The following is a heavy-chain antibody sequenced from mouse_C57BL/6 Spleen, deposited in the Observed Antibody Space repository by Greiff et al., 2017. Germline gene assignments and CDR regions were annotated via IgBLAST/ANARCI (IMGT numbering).Heavy chain of an antibody. D-gene: IGHD1-1*01. J-gene: IGHJ1*03. CDR2: LWRGGST. CDR1: GFSLTSYG. Sequence: VQLQQSGPGLVQPSQSLSITCTVSGFSLTSYGVHWVRQSPGKGLEWLGVLWRGGSTDYNAAFMSRLSITKDNSKSQVFFKMNSLQADDTAIYYCATLITTVVAPDWYFDVWGTGTTVTVSS. CDR3: ATLITTVVAPDWYFDV. V-gene: IGHV2-5*01.